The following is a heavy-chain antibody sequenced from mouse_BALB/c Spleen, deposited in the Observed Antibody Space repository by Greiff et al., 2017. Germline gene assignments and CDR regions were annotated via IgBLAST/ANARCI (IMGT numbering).Heavy chain of an antibody. V-gene: IGHV5-4*02. J-gene: IGHJ4*01. CDR2: ISDGGSYT. Sequence: EVHLVESGGGLVKPGGSLKLSCAASGFTFSDYYMYWVRQTPEKRLEWVATISDGGSYTYYPDSVKGRFTISRDNAKNTLYLEMSSLRSEDTAMYYCSRERLRYAMDYGGQGTSVTVSS. D-gene: IGHD1-1*01. CDR1: GFTFSDYY. CDR3: SRERLRYAMDY.